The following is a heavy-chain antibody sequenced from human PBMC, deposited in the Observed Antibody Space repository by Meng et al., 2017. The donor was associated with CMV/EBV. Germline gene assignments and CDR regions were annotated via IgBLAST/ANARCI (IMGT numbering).Heavy chain of an antibody. J-gene: IGHJ6*02. V-gene: IGHV4-61*01. Sequence: SETLSLTCTVSGGSVSSGSYYWSWIRQPPGKGLEWIGHIYYSGSTNYNPSLKSRVTITVDTSKNQFSLKLSSVTAADTAVYYCARDRGYSSWRRGYYGMDVWGQGTMVTVSS. CDR1: GGSVSSGSYY. CDR2: IYYSGST. D-gene: IGHD6-6*01. CDR3: ARDRGYSSWRRGYYGMDV.